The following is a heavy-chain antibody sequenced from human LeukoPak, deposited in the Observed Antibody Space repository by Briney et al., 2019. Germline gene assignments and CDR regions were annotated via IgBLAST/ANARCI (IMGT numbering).Heavy chain of an antibody. CDR1: GFTFGDYA. D-gene: IGHD3-22*01. J-gene: IGHJ4*02. CDR2: IRSKAYGGTT. CDR3: TLYYYDSSGYPN. Sequence: GGSLRLSCTASGFTFGDYAMSWVRQAPGKGLEWVGFIRSKAYGGTTEYAASVKGRFTISRGDSKSIAYLQMNSLKTEDTAVYYCTLYYYDSSGYPNWGQGTLVTVSS. V-gene: IGHV3-49*04.